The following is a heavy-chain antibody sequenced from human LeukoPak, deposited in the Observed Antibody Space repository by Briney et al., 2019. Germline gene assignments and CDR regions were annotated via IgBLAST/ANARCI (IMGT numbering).Heavy chain of an antibody. V-gene: IGHV1-8*01. D-gene: IGHD3-16*02. J-gene: IGHJ4*02. CDR3: ARGDRIAHCLDY. CDR2: MNPNSGNT. Sequence: ASVKVSCKASGYTFTSYDINWVRQATGQGLEWMGWMNPNSGNTGYAQKFQGRVTMTRNTSISTAYMEVRSLRSEDSAVYYCARGDRIAHCLDYWGQGTLVTVPS. CDR1: GYTFTSYD.